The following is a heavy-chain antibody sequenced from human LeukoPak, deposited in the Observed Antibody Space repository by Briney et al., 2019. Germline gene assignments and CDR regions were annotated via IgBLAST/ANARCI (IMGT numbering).Heavy chain of an antibody. J-gene: IGHJ6*03. Sequence: SETLSLTCTVSGGSISSYYWSWIRQPPGKGLEWIGYIYYSGRTNYNPSLKSRVTISVDTSKNQFSLKLSSVTAADTAVYYCARGDVVVVPAAILTYYYYMDVWGKGTTVTVSS. D-gene: IGHD2-2*02. CDR1: GGSISSYY. CDR2: IYYSGRT. V-gene: IGHV4-59*01. CDR3: ARGDVVVVPAAILTYYYYMDV.